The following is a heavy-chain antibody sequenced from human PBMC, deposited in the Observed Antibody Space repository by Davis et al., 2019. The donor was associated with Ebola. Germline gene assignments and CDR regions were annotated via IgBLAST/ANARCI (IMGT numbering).Heavy chain of an antibody. CDR3: ARDSSDAALYRMDV. Sequence: PGGSLRLSCAASGFSFNNHGMHWVRQAPGKGLEWLAVVSFDGVLKHYVDSVKGRFTISRDNADNTLYLQMNSLRADDTAVYYCARDSSDAALYRMDVWGQGTTVTVSS. D-gene: IGHD6-6*01. CDR1: GFSFNNHG. CDR2: VSFDGVLK. V-gene: IGHV3-33*08. J-gene: IGHJ6*02.